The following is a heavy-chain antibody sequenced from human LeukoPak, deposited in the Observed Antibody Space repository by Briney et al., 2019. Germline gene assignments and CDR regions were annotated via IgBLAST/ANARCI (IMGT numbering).Heavy chain of an antibody. Sequence: GGSLRLSCAASGFTFSSYEMNWVRQAPGKGLEWVSYISSSGSTIYYADSVKGRFTISRDNAKNSLYLHMNSLRAEDTAVYYCSENRNTVIVGVWGKGATVTISS. CDR1: GFTFSSYE. V-gene: IGHV3-48*03. D-gene: IGHD1-14*01. CDR3: SENRNTVIVGV. J-gene: IGHJ6*04. CDR2: ISSSGSTI.